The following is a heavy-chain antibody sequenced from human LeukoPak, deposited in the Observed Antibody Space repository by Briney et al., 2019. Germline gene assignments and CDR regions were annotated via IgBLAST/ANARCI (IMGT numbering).Heavy chain of an antibody. CDR3: ARDRRITIFGVVIPSDWFDP. CDR1: GYTFNSYG. D-gene: IGHD3-3*01. CDR2: ISAYNGNT. J-gene: IGHJ5*02. V-gene: IGHV1-18*01. Sequence: ASVKVSCKASGYTFNSYGISWVRQAPGQGLEWMGWISAYNGNTKYAQKLQGRVTMTTDTSTSTAYMELRSLRSDDTAVYYCARDRRITIFGVVIPSDWFDPWGQGTLVTVSS.